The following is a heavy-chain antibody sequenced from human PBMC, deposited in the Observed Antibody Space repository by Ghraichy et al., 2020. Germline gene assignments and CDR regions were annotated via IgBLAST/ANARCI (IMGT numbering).Heavy chain of an antibody. CDR1: GYTLTELS. Sequence: ASVKVSCKVSGYTLTELSMHWVRQAPGKGLEWMGGFDPEDGETIYAQKFQGRVTMTEDTSTDTAYMELSSLRSEDTAVYYCATATGTTYPFDIWGQGTMVTVSS. D-gene: IGHD1-7*01. J-gene: IGHJ3*02. CDR3: ATATGTTYPFDI. CDR2: FDPEDGET. V-gene: IGHV1-24*01.